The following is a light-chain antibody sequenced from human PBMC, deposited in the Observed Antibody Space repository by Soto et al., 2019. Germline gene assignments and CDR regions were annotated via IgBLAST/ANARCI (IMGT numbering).Light chain of an antibody. CDR3: SSYTSSSTLVV. Sequence: QSVLTQPASVSGSPGQSITISCTGTSSDVGGYNYVSWYQQHPGKAPKLMIYDVSNRPSGVSNRFSGSKSGNTASLTISGRQAEAEADYYCSSYTSSSTLVVFGGGTKLTV. J-gene: IGLJ2*01. CDR1: SSDVGGYNY. CDR2: DVS. V-gene: IGLV2-14*01.